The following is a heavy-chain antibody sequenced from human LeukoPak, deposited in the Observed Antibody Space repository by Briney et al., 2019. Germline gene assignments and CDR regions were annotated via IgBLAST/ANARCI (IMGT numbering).Heavy chain of an antibody. CDR2: ISSSSSYK. J-gene: IGHJ6*03. CDR1: GFTFSSYS. V-gene: IGHV3-21*01. D-gene: IGHD4-11*01. Sequence: NSGGSLRLSCAASGFTFSSYSMNWVRQAPGKGLEWVSSISSSSSYKYYADSVKGRFTISRDNAKNSLYLQMNSLRAEDTAVYYCARANSNYGYMDVWGKGTTVTVSS. CDR3: ARANSNYGYMDV.